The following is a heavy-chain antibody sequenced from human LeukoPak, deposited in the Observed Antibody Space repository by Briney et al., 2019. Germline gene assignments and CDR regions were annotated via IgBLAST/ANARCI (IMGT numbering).Heavy chain of an antibody. Sequence: ASVKVSCKARGYTFTVYYMHCVRQAPGQGLEWIGWINPNIGGTNYAQKFQGRVTMTRDTSISTAFMELSRLRSDDTAVYYCASSPAKGHLWGQGTLVTVSS. CDR2: INPNIGGT. J-gene: IGHJ4*02. D-gene: IGHD5-24*01. V-gene: IGHV1-2*02. CDR3: ASSPAKGHL. CDR1: GYTFTVYY.